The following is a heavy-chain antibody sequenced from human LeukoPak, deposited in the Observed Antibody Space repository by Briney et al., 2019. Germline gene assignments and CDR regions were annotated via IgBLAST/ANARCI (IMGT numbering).Heavy chain of an antibody. CDR1: GGSFSGYY. J-gene: IGHJ4*02. CDR2: INHSGST. Sequence: SETLSLTCAVYGGSFSGYYWSWIRQPPGKGLEWIGEINHSGSTNYNPSLKSRVTISVDTSKNQFSLKLSSVTDADTAVYYCARVVGATYIDYWGQGTLVTVSS. V-gene: IGHV4-34*01. D-gene: IGHD1-26*01. CDR3: ARVVGATYIDY.